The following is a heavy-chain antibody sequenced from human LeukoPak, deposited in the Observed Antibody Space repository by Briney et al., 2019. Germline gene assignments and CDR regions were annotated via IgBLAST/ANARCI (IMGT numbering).Heavy chain of an antibody. V-gene: IGHV3-30*04. CDR1: GFTFSNCA. CDR2: ISYDGGNK. Sequence: GGSLRLSCAASGFTFSNCAMHWVRQAPGKGLEWVAVISYDGGNKYYADSVKGRFTISRDNSKNSLYLQMNSLRAEDTAVYYCARDRVSMIRGVTAFDYWGQGTLVTVSS. J-gene: IGHJ4*02. CDR3: ARDRVSMIRGVTAFDY. D-gene: IGHD3-10*01.